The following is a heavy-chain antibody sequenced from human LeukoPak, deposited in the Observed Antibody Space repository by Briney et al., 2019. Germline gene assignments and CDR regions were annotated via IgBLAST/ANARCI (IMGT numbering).Heavy chain of an antibody. CDR2: ISSSSSYI. D-gene: IGHD3-22*01. J-gene: IGHJ4*02. Sequence: GGSLRLSCAASGFTFSNYSMNWVRQAPGKGLEWVSSISSSSSYIYYADSVKGRFTISRDNAKNSLYLQMNSLRAEDTAVYYCARDLGYYDSSGYDYWGQGTLVTVSS. CDR1: GFTFSNYS. V-gene: IGHV3-21*01. CDR3: ARDLGYYDSSGYDY.